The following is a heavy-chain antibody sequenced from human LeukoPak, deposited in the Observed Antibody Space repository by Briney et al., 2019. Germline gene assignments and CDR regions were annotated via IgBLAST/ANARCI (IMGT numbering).Heavy chain of an antibody. CDR2: ISYDGSNK. CDR1: GFTFSSYG. D-gene: IGHD5-24*01. CDR3: AKDLYQRWFDY. Sequence: RSGGSLRLSCAASGFTFSSYGMHWVRQAPGKGLEWVAVISYDGSNKYYADSVKGRFTISRDNSKNTLYLQMNSLRAEDTAVYYCAKDLYQRWFDYWGQGTLVTVSS. V-gene: IGHV3-30*19. J-gene: IGHJ4*02.